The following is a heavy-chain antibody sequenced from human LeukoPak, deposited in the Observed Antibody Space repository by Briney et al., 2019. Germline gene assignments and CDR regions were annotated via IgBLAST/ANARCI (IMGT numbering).Heavy chain of an antibody. CDR1: GGSFSGYY. D-gene: IGHD4-23*01. J-gene: IGHJ2*01. V-gene: IGHV4-34*01. CDR3: ARWGYGGNSGVGWYFDL. Sequence: PETLSLTCAVSGGSFSGYYWSWIRQPPGKGLEWFGEINHSGSTNYNSSLKIRVPISVATSKNQSSVKLRSVTAADTAVYYCARWGYGGNSGVGWYFDLWGRGTLVTVSS. CDR2: INHSGST.